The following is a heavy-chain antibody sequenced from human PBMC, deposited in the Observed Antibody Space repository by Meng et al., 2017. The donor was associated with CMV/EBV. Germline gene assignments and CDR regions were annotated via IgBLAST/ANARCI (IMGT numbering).Heavy chain of an antibody. CDR3: ARDHLFDFWSGYYDYYYYGMDV. J-gene: IGHJ6*02. CDR2: INPSGGST. V-gene: IGHV1-46*01. CDR1: GYTFTSYY. Sequence: ASVQVSCKASGYTFTSYYMHWVRQAPGQGLEWMGIINPSGGSTSYAQKFQGRVTMTRDTSTSTVYVELSSLRSEDTAVYYCARDHLFDFWSGYYDYYYYGMDVWGQGTTVTVSS. D-gene: IGHD3-3*01.